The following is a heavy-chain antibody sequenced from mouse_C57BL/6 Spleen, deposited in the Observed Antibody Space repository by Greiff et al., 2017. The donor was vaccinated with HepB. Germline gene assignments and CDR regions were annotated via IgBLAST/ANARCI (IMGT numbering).Heavy chain of an antibody. J-gene: IGHJ4*01. Sequence: QVQLQQSGPELVKPGASVKISCKASGYAFSSSWMNWVKQRPGKGLEWIGRIYPGDGDTNYNGKFKGKATLTADKSSSTAYMQLSSLTSEDSAVYFCARYLYYGSSYDYAMDYWGQGTSVTVSS. CDR3: ARYLYYGSSYDYAMDY. D-gene: IGHD1-1*01. V-gene: IGHV1-82*01. CDR1: GYAFSSSW. CDR2: IYPGDGDT.